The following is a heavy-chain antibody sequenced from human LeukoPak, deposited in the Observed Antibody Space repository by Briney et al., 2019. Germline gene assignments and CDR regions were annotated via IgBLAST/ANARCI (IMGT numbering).Heavy chain of an antibody. CDR2: IRYDGSNK. V-gene: IGHV3-30*02. CDR1: GFTFSSYG. J-gene: IGHJ4*02. Sequence: PGGSLRLSCAASGFTFSSYGMHWVRQAPGKGLEWVAFIRYDGSNKYYADSVKGRFTISRDNSKNTLYLQMNSLRAEDTAVYYCAKGGAHMSPHIDYWGQGTLVTVSS. CDR3: AKGGAHMSPHIDY. D-gene: IGHD2-21*01.